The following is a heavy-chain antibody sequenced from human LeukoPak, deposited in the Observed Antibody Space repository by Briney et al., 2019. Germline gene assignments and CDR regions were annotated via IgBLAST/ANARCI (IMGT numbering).Heavy chain of an antibody. J-gene: IGHJ4*02. D-gene: IGHD5-12*01. CDR1: GFTFSSYS. V-gene: IGHV3-21*01. CDR3: ARFIAAPYYFDY. CDR2: ISSSRSYI. Sequence: GGSLRLSCAASGFTFSSYSMNWVRQAPGKGLEWVSFISSSRSYIYYADSVKGRFTISRDNAKNSLYLQMNSLRAEDTAVYYCARFIAAPYYFDYWGRGPLVTVSS.